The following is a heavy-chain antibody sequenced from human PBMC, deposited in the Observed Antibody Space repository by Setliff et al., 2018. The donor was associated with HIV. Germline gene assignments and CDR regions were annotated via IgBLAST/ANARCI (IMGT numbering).Heavy chain of an antibody. CDR2: ISGSGRGT. CDR3: ARDDRWVYNDYLDY. V-gene: IGHV3-23*01. Sequence: GGSLRLSCAASGFTFSDYAMSWVRQAPGKGLEWVSAISGSGRGTYYADSVKGRFTISRDNSKNTLYLQVNSLRTEDTAVYFCARDDRWVYNDYLDYCGQGTLVTVSS. D-gene: IGHD3-10*01. J-gene: IGHJ4*02. CDR1: GFTFSDYA.